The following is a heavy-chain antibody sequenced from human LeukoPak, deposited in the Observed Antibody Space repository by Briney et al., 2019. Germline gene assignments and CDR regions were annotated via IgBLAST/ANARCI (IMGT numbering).Heavy chain of an antibody. CDR3: APTVAGTGFDY. D-gene: IGHD6-19*01. V-gene: IGHV1-2*02. Sequence: ASVKVSCKASGYTFTGYYMHWVRQAPGQGLEWMGWIDPSSGGTNYAQKFQGRVSMTRDTSISTAYVELSRLTSDDTAVYYCAPTVAGTGFDYWGQGALVTVSS. CDR1: GYTFTGYY. J-gene: IGHJ4*02. CDR2: IDPSSGGT.